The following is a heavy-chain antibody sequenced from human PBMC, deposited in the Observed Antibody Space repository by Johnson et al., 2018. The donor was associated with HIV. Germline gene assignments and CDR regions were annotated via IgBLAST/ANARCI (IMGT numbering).Heavy chain of an antibody. CDR1: RCTLRSYG. CDR2: IIFDGVYK. CDR3: AKIYLGQQLRDPFDF. Sequence: HVQLVESGGGVVQPGRSLRLSCAASRCTLRSYGMHRVRQAPGRGMEWLAVIIFDGVYKHHAESVRGRFTISRDNSKATLYLQMNSLRGEDTAVYYCAKIYLGQQLRDPFDFWGQGTLVTVSS. J-gene: IGHJ3*01. D-gene: IGHD6-13*01. V-gene: IGHV3-30*19.